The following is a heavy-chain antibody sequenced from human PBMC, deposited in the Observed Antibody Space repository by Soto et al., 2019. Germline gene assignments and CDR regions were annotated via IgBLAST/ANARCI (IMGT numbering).Heavy chain of an antibody. J-gene: IGHJ6*02. V-gene: IGHV1-8*01. D-gene: IGHD6-13*01. CDR1: GYTFTSYD. Sequence: QVQLVQSGAEVKKPGASVKVSCKASGYTFTSYDINWVRQATGQGLEWMGWMNPNSGNTGYAQKFQGRVTMTRNTSISTAYMELRSLRSEDTAVYYCARGGYSSSWYYYYYYGMDVWGQGTTVTVSS. CDR2: MNPNSGNT. CDR3: ARGGYSSSWYYYYYYGMDV.